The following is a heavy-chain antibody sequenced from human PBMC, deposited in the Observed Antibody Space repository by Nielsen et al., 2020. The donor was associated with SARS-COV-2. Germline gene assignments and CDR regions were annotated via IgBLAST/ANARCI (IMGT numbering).Heavy chain of an antibody. D-gene: IGHD3-10*01. V-gene: IGHV4-34*01. CDR2: INHSGST. J-gene: IGHJ4*02. CDR1: GGSFSGYY. CDR3: AREHYYGSGSYYLADY. Sequence: LRLSCAVYGGSFSGYYWSWIRQPPGKGLEWIGEINHSGSTNYNPSLKSRVTISVDTSKNQFSLKLSSVTAADTAVYYCAREHYYGSGSYYLADYWGQGTLVTVSS.